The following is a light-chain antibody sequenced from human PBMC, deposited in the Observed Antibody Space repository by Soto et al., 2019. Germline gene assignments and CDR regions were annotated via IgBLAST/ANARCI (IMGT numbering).Light chain of an antibody. V-gene: IGKV3-20*01. CDR1: QTIRSNY. CDR2: GAS. CDR3: QQYGSSPWT. Sequence: ETVLTQSPGTLSLSPGERATLSCRASQTIRSNYLAWYRQTPGQAPRLLIYGASNRATGIADRFSGSGSGTYFTLIISRLEPEDFALYYCQQYGSSPWTFGQGPKGEIK. J-gene: IGKJ1*01.